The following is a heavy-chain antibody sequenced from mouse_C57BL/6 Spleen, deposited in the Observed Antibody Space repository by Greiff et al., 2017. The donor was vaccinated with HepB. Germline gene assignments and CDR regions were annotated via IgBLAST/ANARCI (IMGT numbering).Heavy chain of an antibody. CDR1: GYAFSSYW. CDR3: AYGSSQYYYAMDY. J-gene: IGHJ4*01. Sequence: QVQLQQSGAELVKPGASVKISCKASGYAFSSYWMNWVKQRPGKGLEWIGQIYPGDGDTNYNGKFKGKATLTADKSSSTAYMQLSSLTSEDSAVYFCAYGSSQYYYAMDYWGQGTSVTVSS. D-gene: IGHD1-1*01. V-gene: IGHV1-80*01. CDR2: IYPGDGDT.